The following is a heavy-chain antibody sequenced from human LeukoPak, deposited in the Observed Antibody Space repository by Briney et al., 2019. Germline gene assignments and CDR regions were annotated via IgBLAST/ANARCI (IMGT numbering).Heavy chain of an antibody. D-gene: IGHD5-12*01. CDR2: IYYSGST. CDR3: ARHEYSGYDYPYYFDY. V-gene: IGHV4-39*01. J-gene: IGHJ4*02. Sequence: SETLSLTCTVSGGSISSSSHYWGWIRQPPGKGLEWIGSIYYSGSTYYNPSLKSRVTISVDTSKNQFSLKLSSVTAADTAVYYCARHEYSGYDYPYYFDYWGQGTLVTVSS. CDR1: GGSISSSSHY.